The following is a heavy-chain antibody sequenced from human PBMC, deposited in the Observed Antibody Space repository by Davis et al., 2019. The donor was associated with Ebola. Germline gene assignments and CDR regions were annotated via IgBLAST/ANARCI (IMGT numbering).Heavy chain of an antibody. CDR3: ARHLMVRGVVYRYFAL. J-gene: IGHJ2*01. Sequence: AASVKVSCKASGYTFTSYDINWVRQATGQGLEWMGWMNPNSGNTGYAQKFQGRVTMTRNTSISTAYMELSSLRSEDTAVYYCARHLMVRGVVYRYFALWGRGTLVTVSS. V-gene: IGHV1-8*01. CDR1: GYTFTSYD. CDR2: MNPNSGNT. D-gene: IGHD3-10*01.